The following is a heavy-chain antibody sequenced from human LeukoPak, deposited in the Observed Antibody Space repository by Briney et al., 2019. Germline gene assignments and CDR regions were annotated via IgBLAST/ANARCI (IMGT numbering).Heavy chain of an antibody. V-gene: IGHV3-66*01. CDR1: GFTVSSNY. Sequence: GGSLRLSCAASGFTVSSNYMSWVCQAPGKGLEWVSVIYSGGSTYYADSVKGRFTISRDNSKNTLYLQMNSLRAEDTAVYYCARDRLLRYFDWPDAFDIWGQGTMVTVSS. D-gene: IGHD3-9*01. J-gene: IGHJ3*02. CDR3: ARDRLLRYFDWPDAFDI. CDR2: IYSGGST.